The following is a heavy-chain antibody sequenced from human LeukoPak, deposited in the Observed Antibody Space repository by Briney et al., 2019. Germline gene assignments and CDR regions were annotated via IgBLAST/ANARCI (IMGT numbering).Heavy chain of an antibody. V-gene: IGHV3-74*01. CDR3: ARNRRAPYYGFRSGYIDHYYMDV. CDR2: INRDGSST. D-gene: IGHD3-3*01. J-gene: IGHJ6*03. CDR1: GIIFSNYW. Sequence: PGGSLRLSCAASGIIFSNYWMHWVRQAPGKGLVWVSRINRDGSSTSYADSVKGRFTISRDNAKNSLYLQMNSLRAEDTAVYYCARNRRAPYYGFRSGYIDHYYMDVWGKGTTVTVSS.